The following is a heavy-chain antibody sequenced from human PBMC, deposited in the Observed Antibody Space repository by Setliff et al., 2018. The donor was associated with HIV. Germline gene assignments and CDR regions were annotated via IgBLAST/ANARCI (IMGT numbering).Heavy chain of an antibody. CDR3: AKAGASTSPAHAHMDV. J-gene: IGHJ6*02. V-gene: IGHV3-21*06. D-gene: IGHD2-2*01. CDR2: ISSSGSVT. Sequence: PGGSLRLSCTASGFTFSSYAMNWVRQAPGKGLEWVSSISSSGSVTYSADSVKGRLTISRDNAKNSLYLQMDSLKTEDTAVYYCAKAGASTSPAHAHMDVWGQGTTVTSP. CDR1: GFTFSSYA.